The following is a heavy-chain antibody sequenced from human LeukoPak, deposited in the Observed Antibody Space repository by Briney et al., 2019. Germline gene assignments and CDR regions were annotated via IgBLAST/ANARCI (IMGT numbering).Heavy chain of an antibody. J-gene: IGHJ5*02. CDR2: VYHSGT. CDR3: ARQRSTNCFDP. V-gene: IGHV4-38-2*01. D-gene: IGHD5/OR15-5a*01. Sequence: SSETLSLXCAVSGYSISSGYDWGWIRQPPGKGLEWIGSVYHSGTYYNPSLKSRVTISVDMSKNHFSLRLSSVTAADTAVYYCARQRSTNCFDPWGQGTLVTVSS. CDR1: GYSISSGYD.